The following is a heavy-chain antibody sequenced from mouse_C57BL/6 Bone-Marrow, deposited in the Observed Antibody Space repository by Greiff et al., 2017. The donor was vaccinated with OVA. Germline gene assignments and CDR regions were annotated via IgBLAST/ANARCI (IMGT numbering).Heavy chain of an antibody. J-gene: IGHJ3*01. Sequence: QVQLQQPGAELVRPGSSVKLSCKASGYTFTSYWMHWVKQRPIQGLEWIGNIDPSDSETHSNQKFKDKATLTVDKSSSTAYMQLSSLTSEDSAVYYCARPPDSSGYVWFAYWGQGTLVTVSA. CDR3: ARPPDSSGYVWFAY. CDR1: GYTFTSYW. V-gene: IGHV1-52*01. D-gene: IGHD3-2*02. CDR2: IDPSDSET.